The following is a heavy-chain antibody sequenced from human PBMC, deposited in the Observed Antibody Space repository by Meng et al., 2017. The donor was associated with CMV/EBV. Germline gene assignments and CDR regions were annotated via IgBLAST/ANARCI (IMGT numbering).Heavy chain of an antibody. CDR1: GFTFSSYA. CDR3: AKDRYIARLVDY. D-gene: IGHD6-6*01. CDR2: ISGSGGST. J-gene: IGHJ4*02. Sequence: GESLKISCAASGFTFSSYAMSWVRQVPGKGLEWVSAISGSGGSTYYADSVKGRFTISRDNSKNTLYLQMNSLRAEDTAVYYCAKDRYIARLVDYWGQGTLVTVSS. V-gene: IGHV3-23*01.